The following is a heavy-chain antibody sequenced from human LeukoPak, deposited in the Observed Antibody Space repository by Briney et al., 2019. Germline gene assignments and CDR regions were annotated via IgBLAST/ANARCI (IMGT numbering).Heavy chain of an antibody. V-gene: IGHV4-59*12. CDR3: ARAISYYDSSGYYPYNWFDP. CDR1: GGSISSYY. Sequence: PSETLSLTCTVSGGSISSYYWSWIRQPPGKGLEWIGYIYYSGSTNYNPSLKSRVTISVDTSKNQFSLKLSSVTAADTAVYYCARAISYYDSSGYYPYNWFDPWGQGTLVTVSS. J-gene: IGHJ5*02. CDR2: IYYSGST. D-gene: IGHD3-22*01.